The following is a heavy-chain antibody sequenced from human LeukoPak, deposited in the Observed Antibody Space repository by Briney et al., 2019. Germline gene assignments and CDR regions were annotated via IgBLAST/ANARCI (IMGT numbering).Heavy chain of an antibody. Sequence: SVKVSCKASGGTFSSYAISWVRQVPGQGLEWMGRIIPILGIAYYAQKFQGRVTITADKSTSTAYMELSSLRSEDTAVYYCARERTYYYDSSGYLYYYYGMDVWGQGTTVTVSS. V-gene: IGHV1-69*04. CDR2: IIPILGIA. D-gene: IGHD3-22*01. CDR3: ARERTYYYDSSGYLYYYYGMDV. CDR1: GGTFSSYA. J-gene: IGHJ6*02.